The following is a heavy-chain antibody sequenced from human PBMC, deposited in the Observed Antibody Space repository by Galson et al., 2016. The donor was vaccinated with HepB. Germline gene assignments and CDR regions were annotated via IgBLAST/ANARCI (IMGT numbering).Heavy chain of an antibody. CDR1: EFSVTSSA. J-gene: IGHJ5*02. CDR3: ARGSSIAANWFDP. D-gene: IGHD6-6*01. Sequence: LRLSCAASEFSVTSSAMTWLRQAPGKGLEWIGYIYYTGSTNYNPSLRSRVTISVDTSKNQFSLRLSSVTAADTAIYYCARGSSIAANWFDPWGQGTLVRVSS. CDR2: IYYTGST. V-gene: IGHV4-59*02.